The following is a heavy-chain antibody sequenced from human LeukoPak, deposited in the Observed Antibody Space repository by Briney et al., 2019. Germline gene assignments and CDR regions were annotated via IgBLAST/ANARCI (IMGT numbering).Heavy chain of an antibody. D-gene: IGHD6-6*01. Sequence: GGSLRLSCAASGFTFSSYAMSWVRQAPRKGLEWVSVVSGSGSSTDYADSVKGRFTISRDNSKNSLYLQMSSLRAEDTALYYCAKVGAARHFDYWGQGTLVTVSS. CDR1: GFTFSSYA. CDR3: AKVGAARHFDY. J-gene: IGHJ4*02. V-gene: IGHV3-23*01. CDR2: VSGSGSST.